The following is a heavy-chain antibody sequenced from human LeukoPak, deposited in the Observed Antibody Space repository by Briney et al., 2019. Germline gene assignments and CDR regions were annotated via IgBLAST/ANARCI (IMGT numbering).Heavy chain of an antibody. J-gene: IGHJ4*02. CDR3: ARDNWGNYDIDY. D-gene: IGHD3-22*01. Sequence: ASVKVSCKASGGTFSSYAISRVRQAPGQGLEWMGIVNPSGGNTYYAQKFQGRVTLTRDTATSTVHMELSRPRSEDTAVYYCARDNWGNYDIDYWGQGTLVTVSS. V-gene: IGHV1-46*01. CDR2: VNPSGGNT. CDR1: GGTFSSYA.